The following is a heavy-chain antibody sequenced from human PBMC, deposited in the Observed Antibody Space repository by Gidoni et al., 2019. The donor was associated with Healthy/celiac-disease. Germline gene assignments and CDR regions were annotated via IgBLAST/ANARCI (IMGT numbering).Heavy chain of an antibody. CDR2: IWYDGSNK. V-gene: IGHV3-33*01. CDR1: GLAFSSYG. CDR3: ARDGPFGGVIVELDY. Sequence: QVQLVESGGGVVQPGRSLRLSCAASGLAFSSYGMHWVRQAPGKGLEWVAVIWYDGSNKYYADSVKGRFTISRDNSKNTLYLQMNSLRAEDTAVYYCARDGPFGGVIVELDYWGQGTLVTVSS. D-gene: IGHD3-16*02. J-gene: IGHJ4*02.